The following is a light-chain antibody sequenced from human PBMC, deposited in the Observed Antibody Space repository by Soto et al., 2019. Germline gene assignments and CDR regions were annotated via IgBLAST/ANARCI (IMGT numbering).Light chain of an antibody. CDR2: GIS. CDR3: QQHGQWPIT. Sequence: EILMTQSPATLSVSRGERSTLXXRASQSVNSNYLAWYQQKPGQAPRLXIYGISKRATDIPDRFSGSGSGTEFTLTISSLQPEDFATYYCQQHGQWPITFGQGTRLEIK. CDR1: QSVNSN. V-gene: IGKV3D-15*01. J-gene: IGKJ5*01.